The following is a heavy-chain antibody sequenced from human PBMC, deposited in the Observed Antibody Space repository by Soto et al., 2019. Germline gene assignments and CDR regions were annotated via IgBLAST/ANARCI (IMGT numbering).Heavy chain of an antibody. CDR3: AKREGNTYGLFH. CDR2: IKTDGSST. Sequence: EVQLVESGGGLVQPGGSLRLSCAASGFSFSSYWMHWVRQAPGKGLVWLSRIKTDGSSTDYADSVKGRFTISRDNAKNTLYLQMNSLRAEDTAVYYCAKREGNTYGLFHWGQGTLVTVSS. V-gene: IGHV3-74*01. J-gene: IGHJ4*02. D-gene: IGHD5-18*01. CDR1: GFSFSSYW.